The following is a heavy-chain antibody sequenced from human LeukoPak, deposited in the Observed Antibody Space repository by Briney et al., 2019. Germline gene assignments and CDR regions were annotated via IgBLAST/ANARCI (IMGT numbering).Heavy chain of an antibody. CDR2: IYYSGST. J-gene: IGHJ4*02. CDR1: GGSISSYY. D-gene: IGHD1-26*01. CDR3: ARAVGGSYFDY. Sequence: PSETLSLTCTVSGGSISSYYWSWIRQPPGKGLEWIGYIYYSGSTNYNPSLKSRVTISVDTSKNQFSLKLSSVTAADTAVYYCARAVGGSYFDYWGQGTLVTASS. V-gene: IGHV4-59*01.